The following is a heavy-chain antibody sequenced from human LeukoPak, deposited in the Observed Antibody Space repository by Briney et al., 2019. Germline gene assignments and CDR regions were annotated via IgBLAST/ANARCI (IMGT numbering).Heavy chain of an antibody. CDR1: GYTFTSYD. V-gene: IGHV1-8*01. CDR3: ANGAAAANHYYYYGMDV. Sequence: ASVKVSCKASGYTFTSYDINWVRQATGQGLEWMVWMNPNSGNTGYAQKFQGRVTMTRNTSISTAYMELSCLRSEDTAVYYCANGAAAANHYYYYGMDVWGQGTTVTVSS. CDR2: MNPNSGNT. J-gene: IGHJ6*02. D-gene: IGHD6-13*01.